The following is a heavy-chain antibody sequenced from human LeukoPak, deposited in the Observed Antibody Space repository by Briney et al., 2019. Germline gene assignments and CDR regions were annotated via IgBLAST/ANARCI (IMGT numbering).Heavy chain of an antibody. CDR3: ATTDPVVGETDEKYYYYGMDV. CDR2: TYYRSKWYN. J-gene: IGHJ6*02. V-gene: IGHV6-1*01. CDR1: GDSVSSNSAA. D-gene: IGHD1-14*01. Sequence: SRTLSLTCAISGDSVSSNSAAWNWIRQSPSRGLEWLGRTYYRSKWYNDYAVSVKSRITINPDTSKNQFSLQLNSVTPEDTAVYYCATTDPVVGETDEKYYYYGMDVWGQGTTVTVSS.